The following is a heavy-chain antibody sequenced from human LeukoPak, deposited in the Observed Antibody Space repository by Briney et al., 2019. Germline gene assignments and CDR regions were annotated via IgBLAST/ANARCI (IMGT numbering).Heavy chain of an antibody. Sequence: GGSLRLSCAASGFTFSSYGMHGVRQAPGKGLEGVAVISYDGSNKYYADSVKGRFTISRDNSKNTLYLQMNSLRAEDTAVYYCAKDFPIYSNGHYYGMDVWGQGTTVTVSS. J-gene: IGHJ6*02. CDR1: GFTFSSYG. CDR3: AKDFPIYSNGHYYGMDV. V-gene: IGHV3-30*18. D-gene: IGHD4-11*01. CDR2: ISYDGSNK.